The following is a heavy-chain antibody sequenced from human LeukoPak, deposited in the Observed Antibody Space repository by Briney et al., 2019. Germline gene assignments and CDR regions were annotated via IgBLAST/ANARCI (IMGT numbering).Heavy chain of an antibody. V-gene: IGHV1-2*06. D-gene: IGHD1-26*01. Sequence: ASVKVSCKASGYIFTDYYMHWVRQAPGQELGWMGRINPNSGGTNYAQKFQGRVTMTRDTSISTAYMELSRLRSDDTAVYYCASAYGSFAFDIWGQGTMVTVSS. J-gene: IGHJ3*02. CDR2: INPNSGGT. CDR1: GYIFTDYY. CDR3: ASAYGSFAFDI.